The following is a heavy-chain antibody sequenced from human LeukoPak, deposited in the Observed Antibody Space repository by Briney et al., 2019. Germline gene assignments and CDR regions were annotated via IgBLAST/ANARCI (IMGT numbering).Heavy chain of an antibody. CDR1: GGTFSSYA. CDR2: MSAYTGNA. J-gene: IGHJ4*02. Sequence: GASVKVSCKASGGTFSSYAISWVRQAPGQGLEWMGWMSAYTGNANYAQKLQGRVTVTTDTSTSTSYMELRSLTSDDTAVYYCARRTYSRSSSIFDNWGQGTLVTVSS. D-gene: IGHD6-6*01. CDR3: ARRTYSRSSSIFDN. V-gene: IGHV1-18*01.